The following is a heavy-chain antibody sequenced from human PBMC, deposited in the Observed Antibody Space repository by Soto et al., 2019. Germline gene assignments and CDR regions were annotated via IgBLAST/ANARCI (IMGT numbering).Heavy chain of an antibody. CDR3: ASSYSNYALIDYYYYGMDV. CDR1: GYTFTSYA. CDR2: INAGNGNT. Sequence: QVQLVQSGAEVKKPGASVKVSCKASGYTFTSYAMHWVRQAPGQRLEWMGWINAGNGNTKYSQKFQGRVTITRDTSASTAYMELSSLSSEDTAVYYCASSYSNYALIDYYYYGMDVLGQGTTVTVSS. J-gene: IGHJ6*02. D-gene: IGHD4-4*01. V-gene: IGHV1-3*01.